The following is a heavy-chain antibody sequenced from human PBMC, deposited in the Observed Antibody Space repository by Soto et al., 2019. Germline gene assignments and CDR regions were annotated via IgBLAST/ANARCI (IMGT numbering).Heavy chain of an antibody. CDR3: ARGILRSLQWFDT. D-gene: IGHD2-15*01. J-gene: IGHJ5*02. Sequence: SGTISRTSTVSSGSINSENYFWSWIRQPPGKGLEWIGYIYYSGSTNYNPSLKSRATISLDTSKNQFSLKMTSMTSADTAFYYCARGILRSLQWFDTWGQGTLVNVS. CDR2: IYYSGST. CDR1: SGSINSENYF. V-gene: IGHV4-61*01.